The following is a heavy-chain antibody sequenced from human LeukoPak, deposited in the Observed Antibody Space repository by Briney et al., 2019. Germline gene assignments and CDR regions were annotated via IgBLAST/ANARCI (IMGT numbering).Heavy chain of an antibody. Sequence: PGGSLRLSCVGSGFTFSSYELNWVRQAPGKGLEWVSYISSSGSAIYYTDSVKGRFTISRDNAKNSLYLQMNSLRAEDTAIYYCAKNGDRGAYCSGGSCYPYYYYNMDVWGKGTTVTISS. D-gene: IGHD2-15*01. CDR1: GFTFSSYE. J-gene: IGHJ6*03. V-gene: IGHV3-48*03. CDR3: AKNGDRGAYCSGGSCYPYYYYNMDV. CDR2: ISSSGSAI.